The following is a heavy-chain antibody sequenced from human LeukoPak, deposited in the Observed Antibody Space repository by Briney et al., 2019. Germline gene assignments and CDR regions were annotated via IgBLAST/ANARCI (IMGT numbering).Heavy chain of an antibody. V-gene: IGHV4-39*07. CDR2: IYYSGTT. D-gene: IGHD3-22*01. CDR1: GGTISSTSYF. CDR3: ASQRSPTSMRVPGETP. J-gene: IGHJ5*02. Sequence: KASETLSLTCTVSGGTISSTSYFWGWIRQAPGKGLEWIGSIYYSGTTHYNPSLKSRVTISVDTSENRFSLRLNSVTAADTGVYYCASQRSPTSMRVPGETPWGQGMLVTVSS.